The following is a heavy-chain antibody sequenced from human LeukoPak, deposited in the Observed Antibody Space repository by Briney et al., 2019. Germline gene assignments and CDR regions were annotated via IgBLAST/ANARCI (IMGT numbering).Heavy chain of an antibody. D-gene: IGHD5-12*01. CDR2: INKDGSQI. J-gene: IGHJ4*02. CDR3: ARGDSGYGLVAGGSLHN. V-gene: IGHV3-7*01. Sequence: GGSLRLSCTASGFTFRQYWMTWVRQAAGKGPEWVTTINKDGSQIYYVDSVKGRFTISRDNGKNSLFLQMNSLRAEDTAIYYCARGDSGYGLVAGGSLHNWDQGTLVTVSS. CDR1: GFTFRQYW.